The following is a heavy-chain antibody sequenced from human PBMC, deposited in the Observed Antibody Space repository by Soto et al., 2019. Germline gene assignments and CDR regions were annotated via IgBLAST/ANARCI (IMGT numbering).Heavy chain of an antibody. J-gene: IGHJ4*02. CDR1: GYTFTSYD. CDR3: ARSQLRYSTPAGY. Sequence: QVQLVQSGAEVKKPGASVKVSCKASGYTFTSYDINWVRQAPGQGLEWMGWLSTYNGNTNYAQKVQGRVTMTTDTSTNTAYMELRSLRSDDTAVYYCARSQLRYSTPAGYWGQGTLVTVSS. CDR2: LSTYNGNT. V-gene: IGHV1-18*01. D-gene: IGHD3-9*01.